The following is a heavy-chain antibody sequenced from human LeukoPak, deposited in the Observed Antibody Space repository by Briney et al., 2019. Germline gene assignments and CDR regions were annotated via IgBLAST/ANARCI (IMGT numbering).Heavy chain of an antibody. J-gene: IGHJ6*03. V-gene: IGHV1-69*05. Sequence: SVKVSCKASGGTFSSYAISWVRQAPGQGLEGMGRIIPIFGTANYAQKFQGRVTITTDESTSTAYMELSSLRSEDTVVYYCARDRRHYYYYMDVWGKGTTVTVSS. CDR1: GGTFSSYA. CDR2: IIPIFGTA. CDR3: ARDRRHYYYYMDV.